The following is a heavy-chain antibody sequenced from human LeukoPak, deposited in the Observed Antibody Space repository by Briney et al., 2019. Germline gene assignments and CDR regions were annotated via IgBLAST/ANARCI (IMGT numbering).Heavy chain of an antibody. J-gene: IGHJ3*01. CDR1: GFTFSSYA. D-gene: IGHD7-27*01. CDR3: AASRLPWALDA. CDR2: INTNGGST. Sequence: GGSLRLSCAASGFTFSSYAMSWVRQAPGKGLEWVSAINTNGGSTYYADSVKGRFTISRDNSKSTLYLQMNSLRAEDAAVYFCAASRLPWALDAWGQGTVVTVSS. V-gene: IGHV3-23*01.